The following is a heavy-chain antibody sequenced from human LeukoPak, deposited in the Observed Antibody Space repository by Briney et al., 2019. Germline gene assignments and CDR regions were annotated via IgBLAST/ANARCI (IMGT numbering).Heavy chain of an antibody. V-gene: IGHV4-31*03. CDR2: IRYSVRT. Sequence: SETLSLTCTVSGGSIDTAGYFWSWIRQHPGKGLEWIGDIRYSVRTYYNPSLKSRATISLDTSKNQFSLKLSSVTVADTAVYYCARDRAVVTAVGGRYYGMDVWGQGTTVTVSS. CDR1: GGSIDTAGYF. CDR3: ARDRAVVTAVGGRYYGMDV. J-gene: IGHJ6*02. D-gene: IGHD2-21*02.